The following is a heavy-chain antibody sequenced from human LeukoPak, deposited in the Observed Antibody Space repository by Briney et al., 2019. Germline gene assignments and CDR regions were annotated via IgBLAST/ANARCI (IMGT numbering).Heavy chain of an antibody. Sequence: PGGSLRLSCAASGFTFSSYAMHWVRQAPGKGLEWGAVISYDGSNKYYADSVKGRFTISRDNSKNTLYLQMNSLRAEDTAVYYCARPNYYDNYYFDYWGQGTLVTVSS. CDR1: GFTFSSYA. D-gene: IGHD3-22*01. CDR3: ARPNYYDNYYFDY. J-gene: IGHJ4*02. CDR2: ISYDGSNK. V-gene: IGHV3-30*04.